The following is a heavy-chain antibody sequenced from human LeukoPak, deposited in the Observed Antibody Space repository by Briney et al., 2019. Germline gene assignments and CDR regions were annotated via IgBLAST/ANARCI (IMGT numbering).Heavy chain of an antibody. CDR3: AREAAAGLFDY. CDR2: ISYDGSNK. J-gene: IGHJ4*02. Sequence: GGSLRLSCAASGFTFSSYAMHWVRQAPGKGLEWVAVISYDGSNKYYADSVKGRFTISRDNSKNTLYLQMNSLRAEDTAVYCCAREAAAGLFDYWGQGTLVTVSS. CDR1: GFTFSSYA. V-gene: IGHV3-30-3*01. D-gene: IGHD6-13*01.